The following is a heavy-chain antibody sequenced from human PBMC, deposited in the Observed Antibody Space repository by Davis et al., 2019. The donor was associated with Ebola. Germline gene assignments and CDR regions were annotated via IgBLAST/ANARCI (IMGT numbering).Heavy chain of an antibody. CDR3: ARGLFEFSASSLDGFAM. CDR2: IYTNGNT. V-gene: IGHV4-61*09. D-gene: IGHD5-24*01. J-gene: IGHJ3*02. Sequence: SETLSLTCNVSGASITSGYFSWSWVRQPAGKGLEWIGHIYTNGNTKYSSSLESRVTISLDTSKNQFSLNLTSVTAADTAVYYCARGLFEFSASSLDGFAMWGPGTLVTVSS. CDR1: GASITSGYFS.